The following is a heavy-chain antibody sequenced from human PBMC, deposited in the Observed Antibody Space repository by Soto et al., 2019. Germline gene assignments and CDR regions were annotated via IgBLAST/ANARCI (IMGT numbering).Heavy chain of an antibody. Sequence: SETLSLTCAVYGGSFSGYYWSWIRQPPGKGLEWIGEINHSGSTNYNPSLKSRVTISVDTSKNQFSLKLSSVTAADTAVYYCAREFDCTNGGCPDVYYYYYMDVWGKGTTVTVSS. V-gene: IGHV4-34*01. CDR2: INHSGST. J-gene: IGHJ6*03. CDR1: GGSFSGYY. CDR3: AREFDCTNGGCPDVYYYYYMDV. D-gene: IGHD2-8*01.